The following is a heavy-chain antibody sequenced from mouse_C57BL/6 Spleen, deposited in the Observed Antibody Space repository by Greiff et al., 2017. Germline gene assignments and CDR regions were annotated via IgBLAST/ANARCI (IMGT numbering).Heavy chain of an antibody. CDR2: ISDGGSYT. D-gene: IGHD2-4*01. Sequence: EVQGVESGGGLVKPGGSLKLSCAASGFTFSSYAMSWVRQTPEKRLEWVATISDGGSYTYYPDNVKGRFTISRDNAKNNLYLQMSHLKSEDTAMYYCARGRDYGAMDYWGQGTSVTVSS. CDR3: ARGRDYGAMDY. J-gene: IGHJ4*01. CDR1: GFTFSSYA. V-gene: IGHV5-4*01.